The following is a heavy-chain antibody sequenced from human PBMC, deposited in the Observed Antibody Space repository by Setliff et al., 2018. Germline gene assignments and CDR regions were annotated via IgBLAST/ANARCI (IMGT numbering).Heavy chain of an antibody. D-gene: IGHD3-10*01. J-gene: IGHJ5*01. Sequence: PSETLSLTCSVSGGAVSGDYWTWIRQPPGKGLEYIGYINYSGSTNYNPSLKSRVTISVDTSKNQFSLKLSSVTAADTAIYFCARDRSYYASGSFTKWLDFWGQGVLVTVSS. V-gene: IGHV4-59*02. CDR3: ARDRSYYASGSFTKWLDF. CDR1: GGAVSGDY. CDR2: INYSGST.